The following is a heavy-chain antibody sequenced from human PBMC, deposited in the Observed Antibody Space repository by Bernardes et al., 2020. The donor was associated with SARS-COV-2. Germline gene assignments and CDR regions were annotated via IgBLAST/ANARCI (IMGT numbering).Heavy chain of an antibody. CDR2: IKQDGSEK. J-gene: IGHJ1*01. CDR1: GFTFSSYW. CDR3: VKSIAPRPPQYFEH. Sequence: GGSLRLSCAASGFTFSSYWMSWVRQAPGKGLEWVANIKQDGSEKYYVDSVKGRFSISRDNVKNSLYLQMNGLRVEDTAVYYCVKSIAPRPPQYFEHWGQGTLITVSS. D-gene: IGHD6-6*01. V-gene: IGHV3-7*03.